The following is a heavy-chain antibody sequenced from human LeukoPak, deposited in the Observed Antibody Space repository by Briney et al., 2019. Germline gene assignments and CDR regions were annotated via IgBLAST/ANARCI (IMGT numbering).Heavy chain of an antibody. J-gene: IGHJ4*02. CDR1: GGSISSSNW. V-gene: IGHV4-4*02. Sequence: SETLSLTCAVSGGSISSSNWWSWVRQPPGKGLEWIGEINHSGSTNYNPSLKSRVTISVDTSKNQFSLKLSSVTAADTAVYYCASPNSSSWYLGYWGQGTLVTVSS. CDR2: INHSGST. CDR3: ASPNSSSWYLGY. D-gene: IGHD6-13*01.